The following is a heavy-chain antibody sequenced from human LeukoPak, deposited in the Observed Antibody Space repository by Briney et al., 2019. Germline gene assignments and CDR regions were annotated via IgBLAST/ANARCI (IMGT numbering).Heavy chain of an antibody. CDR3: ARAEVLLSYGHNKHCLDV. Sequence: ASLKVSCKASGYTFTNYAIHWVRQAPGQSLEWMGQINGGLENTKYSQRFLGRVTITRDISANTAYMELSSLTSEDTAVYYCARAEVLLSYGHNKHCLDVWGQGTTVTVSS. CDR1: GYTFTNYA. CDR2: INGGLENT. J-gene: IGHJ6*02. D-gene: IGHD3-10*01. V-gene: IGHV1-3*01.